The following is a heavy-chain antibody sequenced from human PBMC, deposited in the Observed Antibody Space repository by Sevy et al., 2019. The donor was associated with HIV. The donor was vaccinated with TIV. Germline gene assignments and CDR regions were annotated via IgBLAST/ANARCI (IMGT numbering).Heavy chain of an antibody. V-gene: IGHV1-18*01. J-gene: IGHJ4*02. Sequence: ASVKVSCKTSGYTFTSYIISWVRQAPGQGLEWMGWISPLNGGTKYVQKFQGRVTMSIDTSTSTAYMDLRSLRSDDTAVYYCARGYCTGGSCSPGGFWGQGTLVTVSS. CDR2: ISPLNGGT. D-gene: IGHD2-15*01. CDR3: ARGYCTGGSCSPGGF. CDR1: GYTFTSYI.